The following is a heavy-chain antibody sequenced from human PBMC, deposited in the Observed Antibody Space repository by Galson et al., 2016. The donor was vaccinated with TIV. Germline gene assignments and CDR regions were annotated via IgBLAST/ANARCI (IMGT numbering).Heavy chain of an antibody. CDR2: IISIFRTA. CDR1: GGIFSGYA. V-gene: IGHV1-69*13. CDR3: ARRTDGHLYDYYGMDV. D-gene: IGHD5-24*01. Sequence: SVKVSCKASGGIFSGYAINWVRQAPGQGLEWMGRIISIFRTANYAEKFKGRVTITADDSTNTVHVELSSLKSEDTAVYYCARRTDGHLYDYYGMDVWGQGTTVIVSS. J-gene: IGHJ6*02.